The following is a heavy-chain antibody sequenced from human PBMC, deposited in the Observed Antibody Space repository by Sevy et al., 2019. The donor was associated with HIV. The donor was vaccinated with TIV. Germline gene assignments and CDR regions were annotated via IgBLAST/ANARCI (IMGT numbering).Heavy chain of an antibody. D-gene: IGHD2-8*01. J-gene: IGHJ4*02. CDR3: ARDPRMYGDYLLAYFDY. CDR1: GFAPSTYG. V-gene: IGHV3-33*01. CDR2: IGYDGSNK. Sequence: GGSLRLSCAASGFAPSTYGMHWVRQAPGKGLEWVAVIGYDGSNKYYADSVKGRFTISRDNSKKTLFLQMDSLRAEYTAVYYCARDPRMYGDYLLAYFDYWGQGTLVTVSS.